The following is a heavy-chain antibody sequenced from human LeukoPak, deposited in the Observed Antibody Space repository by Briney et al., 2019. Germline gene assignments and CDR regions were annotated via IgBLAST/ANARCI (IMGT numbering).Heavy chain of an antibody. V-gene: IGHV1-2*02. J-gene: IGHJ4*02. D-gene: IGHD3-10*01. CDR3: ARDGRLTIFVRGIITEGSPPKN. Sequence: GASVKVSCKASGYTFTDSYMHWVRQAPGQGLEWMGWINPKTGGTNYAQRFQGRVTMTRDTSIRTAYMELNSLRSDDTAVYYCARDGRLTIFVRGIITEGSPPKNWGKGTLVTVSS. CDR1: GYTFTDSY. CDR2: INPKTGGT.